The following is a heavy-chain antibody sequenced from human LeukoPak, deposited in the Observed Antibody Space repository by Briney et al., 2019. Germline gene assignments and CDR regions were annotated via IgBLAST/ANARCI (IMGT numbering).Heavy chain of an antibody. Sequence: PGGSLRLSCAASGFTFSTYWMHWVRQAPGEGLVWVSRINGDGSTTNYADSVKGRFTISRDNAKNTLYLQMNSLRAEDTAVYYCTRRVDATRWYDPWGQETLVTVSS. V-gene: IGHV3-74*01. D-gene: IGHD2-15*01. CDR3: TRRVDATRWYDP. CDR2: INGDGSTT. CDR1: GFTFSTYW. J-gene: IGHJ5*02.